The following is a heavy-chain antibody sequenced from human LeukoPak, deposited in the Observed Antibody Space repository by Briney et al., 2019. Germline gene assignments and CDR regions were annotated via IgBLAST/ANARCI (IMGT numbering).Heavy chain of an antibody. CDR3: ARDGAPHRSDAFDI. CDR1: GYTFTSYA. D-gene: IGHD1-26*01. V-gene: IGHV7-4-1*02. CDR2: INTNTGNP. Sequence: ASVKVSCKASGYTFTSYAMNWVRQAPGQGLEWMGWINTNTGNPTYAQGFTGRFVFSLDTSVSTAYLQISSLKAEDTAVYYCARDGAPHRSDAFDIWGQGTMVTVSS. J-gene: IGHJ3*02.